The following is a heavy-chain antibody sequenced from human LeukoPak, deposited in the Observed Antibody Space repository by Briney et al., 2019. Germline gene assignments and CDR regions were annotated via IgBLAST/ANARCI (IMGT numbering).Heavy chain of an antibody. J-gene: IGHJ4*02. CDR2: IKEDGSEK. D-gene: IGHD6-13*01. Sequence: GGSLSLSCAASGFTFSNHWMSWVRQAPGKGLEWVANIKEDGSEKYYVDSVKGRFTISRDNDRNSLYLQMNSLRAEDTAVYYCASGRQLGYWGQGTLVTVSS. CDR3: ASGRQLGY. CDR1: GFTFSNHW. V-gene: IGHV3-7*01.